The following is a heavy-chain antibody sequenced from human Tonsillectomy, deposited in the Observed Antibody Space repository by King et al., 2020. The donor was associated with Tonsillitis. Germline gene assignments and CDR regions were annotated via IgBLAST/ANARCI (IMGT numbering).Heavy chain of an antibody. Sequence: VQLVESGGGVVQPGRSLRLSCAASGFTFSSYGMHWVRQAPGKGLEWVAVISYDGSNKYYADSVKGRFTISRDNSKNTLYLQMNSLRAEDTAVYYCTRVRDDYIFDYWGQGKLVTVSS. CDR2: ISYDGSNK. CDR1: GFTFSSYG. D-gene: IGHD4/OR15-4a*01. CDR3: TRVRDDYIFDY. J-gene: IGHJ4*02. V-gene: IGHV3-33*05.